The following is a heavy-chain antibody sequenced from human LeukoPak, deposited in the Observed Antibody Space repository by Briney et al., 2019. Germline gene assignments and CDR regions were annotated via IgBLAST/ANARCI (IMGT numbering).Heavy chain of an antibody. Sequence: GGTLRLSCAASGFTFSSYGMSWVRQAPGKGLEWVSAMSSSDDGRYYAASVRGRFTISRDTSRSTLYLQMNSLRAEDAAVYYCAKAPVTSCRGALCYPFDYWGQGTLVTVSP. CDR1: GFTFSSYG. V-gene: IGHV3-23*01. D-gene: IGHD2-15*01. CDR2: MSSSDDGR. CDR3: AKAPVTSCRGALCYPFDY. J-gene: IGHJ4*02.